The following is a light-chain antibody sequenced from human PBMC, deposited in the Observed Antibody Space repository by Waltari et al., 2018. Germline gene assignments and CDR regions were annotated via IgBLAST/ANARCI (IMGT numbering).Light chain of an antibody. V-gene: IGLV2-23*02. CDR1: SSDVGNFKR. CDR2: AVS. CDR3: SSYAGSSKGV. J-gene: IGLJ2*01. Sequence: QSALTHPASVSGSPGQSIPTSCTGTSSDVGNFKRVSWYQQHPGKAPKLMIYAVSKRPSGVSDRFSGSKSGDMASLTISGLQPEDEAEYFCSSYAGSSKGVFGGGTKVTVL.